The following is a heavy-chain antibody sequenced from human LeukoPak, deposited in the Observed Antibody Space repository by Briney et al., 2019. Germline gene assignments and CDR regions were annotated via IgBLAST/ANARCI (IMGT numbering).Heavy chain of an antibody. CDR2: INHSGST. J-gene: IGHJ4*02. CDR1: GGSFSGYY. V-gene: IGHV4-34*01. CDR3: ASSGWYRGY. Sequence: PSETLSLTCAVYGGSFSGYYWSWIRQPPGKGLEWIGEINHSGSTNYNPSLKSRVTISVDTSKNQFSLKLSSVTAADTAVYYCASSGWYRGYWGQGTLVTVSS. D-gene: IGHD6-19*01.